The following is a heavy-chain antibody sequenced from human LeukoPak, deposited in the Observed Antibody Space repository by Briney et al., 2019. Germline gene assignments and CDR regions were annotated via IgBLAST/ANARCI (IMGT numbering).Heavy chain of an antibody. V-gene: IGHV3-23*01. D-gene: IGHD6-13*01. CDR2: MSGDATSS. Sequence: GGSLRLSCAASGFTFSSYAMNWVRQAPVKGLEWVSTMSGDATSSYYADSVKGRFTISRDSSKNTLYLQMNSLRAEDTAVYYCAKRTSGSSWYSSDYWGQGTLVTVSS. CDR1: GFTFSSYA. J-gene: IGHJ4*02. CDR3: AKRTSGSSWYSSDY.